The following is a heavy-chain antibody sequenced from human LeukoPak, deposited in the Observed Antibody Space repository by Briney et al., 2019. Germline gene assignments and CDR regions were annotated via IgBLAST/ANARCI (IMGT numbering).Heavy chain of an antibody. CDR1: GFIISDYA. CDR2: ISANGGRT. Sequence: GGSLRLFCSASGFIISDYAMHWVRQAPGKGLEYVSAISANGGRTYYADSVKGRFTISRDTSKNTLYLQMSSLRAEDTAMYHCVKDLYKGDSASWYFFHYWGQGTLVTVSS. J-gene: IGHJ4*02. D-gene: IGHD6-13*01. V-gene: IGHV3-64D*06. CDR3: VKDLYKGDSASWYFFHY.